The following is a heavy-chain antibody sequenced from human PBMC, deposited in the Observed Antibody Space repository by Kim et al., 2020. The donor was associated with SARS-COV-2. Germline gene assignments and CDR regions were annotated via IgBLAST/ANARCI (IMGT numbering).Heavy chain of an antibody. V-gene: IGHV1-24*01. J-gene: IGHJ4*02. CDR2: YHRKDGET. Sequence: ASVKVSCKVSGYSFTDLSIHWVRQAPGKGLEWMGTYHRKDGETMSAQKFQGRVNMTEDTSRDTAYMELNSLRSEDTAVYYCATILDQPFDYWGQGILVTVSS. CDR3: ATILDQPFDY. CDR1: GYSFTDLS. D-gene: IGHD2-2*01.